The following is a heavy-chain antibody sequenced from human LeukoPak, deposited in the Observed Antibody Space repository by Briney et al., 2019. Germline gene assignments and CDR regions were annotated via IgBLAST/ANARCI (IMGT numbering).Heavy chain of an antibody. V-gene: IGHV3-53*01. Sequence: GSLRLSCAASGFTVSNNYMSWVRQAPGKGLEWVSVIYSGGSTYYADSVKGRFTISRDNSKNTLYLQMNSLRAEDTAVYYCAKASGMIVVVITEADYWGQGTLVTVSS. CDR2: IYSGGST. J-gene: IGHJ4*02. CDR3: AKASGMIVVVITEADY. CDR1: GFTVSNNY. D-gene: IGHD3-22*01.